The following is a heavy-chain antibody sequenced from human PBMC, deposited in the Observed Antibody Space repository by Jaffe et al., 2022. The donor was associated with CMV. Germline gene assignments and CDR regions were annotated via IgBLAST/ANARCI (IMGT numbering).Heavy chain of an antibody. J-gene: IGHJ5*02. CDR1: GFTFGDYA. V-gene: IGHV3-49*05. CDR3: TRGGDDYYDSSGYFDWFDP. CDR2: IRSKAYGGTT. Sequence: EVQLVESGGGLVKPGRSLRLSCTASGFTFGDYAMSWFRQAPGKGLEWVGFIRSKAYGGTTEYAASVKGRFTISRDDSKSIAYLQMNSLKTEDTAVYYCTRGGDDYYDSSGYFDWFDPWGQGTLVTVSS. D-gene: IGHD3-22*01.